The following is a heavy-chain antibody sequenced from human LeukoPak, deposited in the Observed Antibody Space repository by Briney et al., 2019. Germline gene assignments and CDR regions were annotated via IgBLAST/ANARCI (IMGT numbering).Heavy chain of an antibody. CDR1: GYTSTSYG. CDR3: ARSGTDIVATIIDY. V-gene: IGHV1-18*01. CDR2: ISAYNGNT. D-gene: IGHD5-12*01. J-gene: IGHJ4*02. Sequence: ASVKVSCKASGYTSTSYGISWVRQAPGQGLEWMGWISAYNGNTNYAQKLQGRVTMTTDTSTSTAYMELRSLRSDDTAVYYCARSGTDIVATIIDYWGQGTLVTVSS.